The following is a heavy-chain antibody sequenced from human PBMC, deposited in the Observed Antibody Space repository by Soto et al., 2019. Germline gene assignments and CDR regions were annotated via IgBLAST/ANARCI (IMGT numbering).Heavy chain of an antibody. J-gene: IGHJ6*02. CDR3: ARAPTDIVVVPAATGDYYYYGMDV. CDR2: INPSGGST. Sequence: QVQLVQSGAEVKKPGASVKVSCKASGYTFTSYYMHWVRQAPGQGLEWMGIINPSGGSTSYAQKFQGRVTMTRDTSTSTVDMELSSLRSEDTAVYYCARAPTDIVVVPAATGDYYYYGMDVWGQGTTVTVSS. V-gene: IGHV1-46*01. D-gene: IGHD2-2*01. CDR1: GYTFTSYY.